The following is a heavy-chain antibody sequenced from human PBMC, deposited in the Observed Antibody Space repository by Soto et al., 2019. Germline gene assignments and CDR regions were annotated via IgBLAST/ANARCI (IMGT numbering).Heavy chain of an antibody. D-gene: IGHD6-6*01. V-gene: IGHV2-26*01. CDR1: GFSLTNARMG. J-gene: IGHJ4*02. CDR2: IFSNDEK. CDR3: ARILLEYSSSPYLGFDY. Sequence: SGPTLVNPTETLTLTCTVSGFSLTNARMGVSWIRQPPGKALEWLAHIFSNDEKSYSTSLKSRLTISKDTSKSQVVLTMTNMDPVDTATYYCARILLEYSSSPYLGFDYWGQGTLVTVSS.